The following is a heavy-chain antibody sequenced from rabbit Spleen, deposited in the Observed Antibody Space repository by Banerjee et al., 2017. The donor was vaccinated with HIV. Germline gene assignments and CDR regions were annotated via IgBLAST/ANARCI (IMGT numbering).Heavy chain of an antibody. CDR3: ARDYGREFGV. D-gene: IGHD6-1*01. J-gene: IGHJ4*01. V-gene: IGHV1S45*01. Sequence: QEQLEESGGGLVKPEGSLTLTCKASGFTISSSYYMSWVRQAPGKGLEWIGCIDGGSGRTWYASWVNGRVTISKTSSTTVTLQMASLTAADTATYFCARDYGREFGVWGPGTLVTVS. CDR1: GFTISSSYY. CDR2: IDGGSGRT.